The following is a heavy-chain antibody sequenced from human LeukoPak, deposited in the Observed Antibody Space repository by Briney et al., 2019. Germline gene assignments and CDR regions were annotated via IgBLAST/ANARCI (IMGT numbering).Heavy chain of an antibody. CDR2: ISTSDSTI. CDR3: ARDFGYYGSGSYPDCFDY. CDR1: GFTFSSYW. V-gene: IGHV3-48*03. D-gene: IGHD3-10*01. Sequence: GGSLRPSCAASGFTFSSYWMNWVRQAPGKGLEWVSYISTSDSTIYYADSVKGRFTISRDNAKNSLYLQMNSLRAEDTAIYYCARDFGYYGSGSYPDCFDYWGQGTLVTVSS. J-gene: IGHJ4*02.